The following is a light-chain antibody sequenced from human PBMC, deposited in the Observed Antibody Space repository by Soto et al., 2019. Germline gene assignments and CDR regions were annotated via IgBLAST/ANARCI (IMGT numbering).Light chain of an antibody. Sequence: QSVITQPPSVSAAPGQTVTISCSGSSPNIGGNSVSWYQQLPGTAPKLLIYDDNKRPSGIPDRFSGSKSGTSATLGITGFQTGDEADYYCGSWDSSLSAYVFGTGTKLTVL. J-gene: IGLJ1*01. CDR3: GSWDSSLSAYV. CDR1: SPNIGGNS. CDR2: DDN. V-gene: IGLV1-51*01.